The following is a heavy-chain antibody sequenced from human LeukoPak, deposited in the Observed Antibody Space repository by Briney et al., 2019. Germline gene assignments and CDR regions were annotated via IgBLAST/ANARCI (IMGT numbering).Heavy chain of an antibody. CDR3: ARSDFWSGPTTNWFDP. J-gene: IGHJ5*02. D-gene: IGHD3-3*01. V-gene: IGHV4-4*07. CDR2: IYTSGST. CDR1: GGSISSYY. Sequence: PSETLSLTCTVSGGSISSYYWSWIRQPAGKGLEWIGRIYTSGSTNYNPSLKSRVTMSVDTSKNQFSLKLSSVTAADTAVYYCARSDFWSGPTTNWFDPWGQGTLVTVSS.